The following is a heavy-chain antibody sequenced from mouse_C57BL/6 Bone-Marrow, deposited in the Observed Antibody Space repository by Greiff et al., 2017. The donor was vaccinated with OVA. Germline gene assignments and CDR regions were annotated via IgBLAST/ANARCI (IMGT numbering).Heavy chain of an antibody. CDR1: GFTFSSYA. CDR3: ARAYYSNLYAMDY. V-gene: IGHV5-4*01. D-gene: IGHD2-5*01. Sequence: EVQVVESGGGLVKPGGSLKLSCAASGFTFSSYAMSWVRQTPEKRLEWVATISDGGSYTYYPDNVKGRFTISRDNAKNNLYLQMSNLKSEDTAMYYCARAYYSNLYAMDYWGQGTSVTVSS. J-gene: IGHJ4*01. CDR2: ISDGGSYT.